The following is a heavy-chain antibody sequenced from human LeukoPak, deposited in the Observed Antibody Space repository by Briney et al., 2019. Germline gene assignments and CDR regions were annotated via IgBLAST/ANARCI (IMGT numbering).Heavy chain of an antibody. D-gene: IGHD3-10*01. CDR2: INHSGST. CDR3: ARVGYYYGSGSSLYYFDY. J-gene: IGHJ4*02. V-gene: IGHV4-34*01. CDR1: GGSFSGYY. Sequence: PSATLSLTRAVYGGSFSGYYWSWIRQPPGKGLEWIVEINHSGSTNYNPSLKSRVTISVDTSKHQFSLKLSSVTAADTAVYYCARVGYYYGSGSSLYYFDYWGQGTLVTVSS.